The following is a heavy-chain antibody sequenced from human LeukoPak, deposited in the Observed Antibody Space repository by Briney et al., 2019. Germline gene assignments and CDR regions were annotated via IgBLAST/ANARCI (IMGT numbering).Heavy chain of an antibody. D-gene: IGHD2-21*01. J-gene: IGHJ4*02. Sequence: HSGGSLRLSCAASGFTFSSYSMNWVRQAPGKGLEWVSAISGSGGSTYYADSVKGRFTISRDNSKNTLYLQMNSLRAEDTAVYYCAKFLPTHIVVANYYFDYWGQGTLVTVSS. V-gene: IGHV3-23*01. CDR1: GFTFSSYS. CDR2: ISGSGGST. CDR3: AKFLPTHIVVANYYFDY.